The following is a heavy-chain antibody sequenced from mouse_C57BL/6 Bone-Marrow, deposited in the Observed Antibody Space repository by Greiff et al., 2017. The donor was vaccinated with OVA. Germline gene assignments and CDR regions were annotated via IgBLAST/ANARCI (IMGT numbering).Heavy chain of an antibody. D-gene: IGHD2-5*01. CDR2: IYPGSGST. V-gene: IGHV1-55*01. Sequence: VQLQQPGAELVKPGASVKMSCKASGYTFTSYWITWVKQRPGQGLEWIGDIYPGSGSTIYNEKFKSKATLTVDTSSSTAYMQLSSLTSEDSAVYYCARRPYYSNYGFAYWGQGTLVTVSA. J-gene: IGHJ3*01. CDR3: ARRPYYSNYGFAY. CDR1: GYTFTSYW.